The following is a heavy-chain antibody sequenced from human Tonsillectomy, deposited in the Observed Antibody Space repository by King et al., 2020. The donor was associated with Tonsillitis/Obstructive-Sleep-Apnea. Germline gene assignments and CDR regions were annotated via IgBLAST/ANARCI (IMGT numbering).Heavy chain of an antibody. CDR1: GFTFSSYV. Sequence: VQLVESGGGVVQPGSSLRLSCAAAGFTFSSYVMHWVRQPPGKGLEWGACIWYDGRNKYYAGSVKGRFTNSRENSNHTLYLQMNSLRAEDTAVYYCARVAKGDLSHIDYWGQGTLVTVSP. CDR2: IWYDGRNK. CDR3: ARVAKGDLSHIDY. J-gene: IGHJ4*02. V-gene: IGHV3-33*01. D-gene: IGHD2-21*02.